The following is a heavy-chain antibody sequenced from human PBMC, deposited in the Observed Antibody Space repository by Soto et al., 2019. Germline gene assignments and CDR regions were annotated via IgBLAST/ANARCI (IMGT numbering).Heavy chain of an antibody. CDR1: GFTFSDYW. Sequence: EVQLVESGGGLVQPGGSLRLSCAASGFTFSDYWMHWVRQPPGKGLMWVSRIDPDGSTSNYADSVKGRFTISRDNAKNTLNLQVESLRAEDAAVYDCARGAGVGDYWGQGMLVTVSS. CDR2: IDPDGSTS. V-gene: IGHV3-74*01. CDR3: ARGAGVGDY. J-gene: IGHJ4*02. D-gene: IGHD1-26*01.